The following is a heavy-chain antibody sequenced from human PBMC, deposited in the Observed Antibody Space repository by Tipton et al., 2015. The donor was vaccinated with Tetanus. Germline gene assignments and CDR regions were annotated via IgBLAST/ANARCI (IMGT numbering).Heavy chain of an antibody. V-gene: IGHV4-59*11. CDR2: VYYSGSP. CDR1: GDSIGGHY. CDR3: ARETSLGSKNWFDP. D-gene: IGHD3-16*01. Sequence: GLVKPSDTLSLTCSVSGDSIGGHYWTWIRQPPGKGLEWIGNVYYSGSPNYNPSLKSRVTISVNTSKNQISLRLRSVTPADTAMYYCARETSLGSKNWFDPWGQGTLVTVSS. J-gene: IGHJ5*02.